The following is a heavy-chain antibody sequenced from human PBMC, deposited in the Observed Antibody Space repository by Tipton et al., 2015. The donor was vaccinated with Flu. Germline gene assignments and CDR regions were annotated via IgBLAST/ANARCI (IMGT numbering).Heavy chain of an antibody. CDR2: IYFSGST. J-gene: IGHJ4*02. CDR3: ARGSYGELLYFDY. Sequence: TLSLTCSVSGGSISGHYWNWIRQPPGKGLEWIGYIYFSGSTEYNPSLRSRVTISLDTSKKHFSLNLSSVIAADTAMYNCARGSYGELLYFDYWGQGTLGIVSS. CDR1: GGSISGHY. V-gene: IGHV4-59*11. D-gene: IGHD1-26*01.